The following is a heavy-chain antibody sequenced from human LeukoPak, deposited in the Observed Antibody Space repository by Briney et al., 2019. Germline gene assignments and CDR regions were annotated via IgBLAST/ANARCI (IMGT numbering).Heavy chain of an antibody. CDR1: GGSISSYY. V-gene: IGHV4-59*08. CDR3: ARGGCSSTSCYWIPLQFDY. D-gene: IGHD2-2*01. Sequence: SETLSLTCTVSGGSISSYYWSWIRQPPGKGLEWIGSIYHSGSTYYNPSLKSRVTISVDTSKNQFSLKLSSVTAADTAVYYCARGGCSSTSCYWIPLQFDYWGQGTLVTVSS. J-gene: IGHJ4*02. CDR2: IYHSGST.